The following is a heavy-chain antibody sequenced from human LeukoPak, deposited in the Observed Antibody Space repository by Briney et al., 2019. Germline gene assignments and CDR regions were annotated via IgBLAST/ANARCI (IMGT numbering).Heavy chain of an antibody. CDR1: GFSFSSYA. J-gene: IGHJ4*02. CDR2: ITGSGGST. D-gene: IGHD3-10*01. V-gene: IGHV3-23*01. CDR3: AKATRSGSCYGELDY. Sequence: GGSLRLSCAASGFSFSSYALTWVRQAPGKGLEWVSGITGSGGSTYYADSVKGRFTISRDDSKNTLYLQMNSLRDDDTAVYYCAKATRSGSCYGELDYWGQGTLVTVSS.